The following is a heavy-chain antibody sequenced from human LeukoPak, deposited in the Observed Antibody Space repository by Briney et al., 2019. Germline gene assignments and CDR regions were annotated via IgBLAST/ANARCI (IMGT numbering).Heavy chain of an antibody. CDR1: GFTFSSYA. J-gene: IGHJ2*01. CDR2: ISGSGGST. Sequence: GGSLGLSCAASGFTFSSYAMSWVRQAPGKGLEWVSAISGSGGSTYYADSVKGRFTISRDNSKNTLYLQMNSLRAEDTAVYYCANCLDNDWYFDLWGRGTLVTVSS. V-gene: IGHV3-23*01. CDR3: ANCLDNDWYFDL. D-gene: IGHD2-2*03.